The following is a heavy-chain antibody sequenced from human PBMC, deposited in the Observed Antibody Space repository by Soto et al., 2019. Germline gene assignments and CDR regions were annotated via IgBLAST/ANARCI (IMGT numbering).Heavy chain of an antibody. D-gene: IGHD1-1*01. CDR1: GFSLTKSPVG. Sequence: QITLKESGPTLVEPTEALALTCSFSGFSLTKSPVGVGWFRQPPGKALEWLAVIYWDDDKRYNPSLKARITMTKDTFRNQVALTLTDMEPEDTDTYFCAHRLGGSSWNDGFFDFWGQGLPVTVS. V-gene: IGHV2-5*02. CDR2: IYWDDDK. J-gene: IGHJ4*02. CDR3: AHRLGGSSWNDGFFDF.